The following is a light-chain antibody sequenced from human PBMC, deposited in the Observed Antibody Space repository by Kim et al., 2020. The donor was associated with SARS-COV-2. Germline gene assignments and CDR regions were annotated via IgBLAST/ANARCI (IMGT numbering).Light chain of an antibody. CDR2: DVS. CDR3: QQNDAFPIT. J-gene: IGKJ5*01. Sequence: ASVGDRVTITCQATQVIRKFLNWYQQRPGKAPQLLIYDVSNLQTGDPSRFSGSGYGTEFTLTISSLQPEDFAAYYCQQNDAFPITFGQETRQEIK. CDR1: QVIRKF. V-gene: IGKV1-33*01.